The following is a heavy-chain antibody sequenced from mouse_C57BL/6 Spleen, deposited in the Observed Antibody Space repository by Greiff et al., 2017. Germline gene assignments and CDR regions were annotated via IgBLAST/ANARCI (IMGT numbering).Heavy chain of an antibody. Sequence: QVQLQQPGTELVKPGASVKLSCKASGYTFTSYWMHWVKQRPGQGLEWIGNINPSNGGTNYNEKFKSKATLTVDNSSSTAYMQLSSLTSEDSAFYYCARASYGNCEGVYWGQGTTLTVSS. CDR2: INPSNGGT. D-gene: IGHD2-10*01. V-gene: IGHV1-53*01. CDR3: ARASYGNCEGVY. CDR1: GYTFTSYW. J-gene: IGHJ2*01.